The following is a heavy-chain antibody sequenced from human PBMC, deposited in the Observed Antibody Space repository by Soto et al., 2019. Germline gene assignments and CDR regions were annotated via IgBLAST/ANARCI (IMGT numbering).Heavy chain of an antibody. V-gene: IGHV3-21*01. D-gene: IGHD2-2*02. CDR3: AREYTAWPLAYGLDV. Sequence: GGSLRLSCVGSGFTFSNYSINWVRQAPGKGLEWVSSISSHSDIYHADSVKGRFTISRDNAKNSVSLQMNSLRAEDTAVYYCAREYTAWPLAYGLDVWGQGTTVTVSS. J-gene: IGHJ6*02. CDR2: ISSHSDI. CDR1: GFTFSNYS.